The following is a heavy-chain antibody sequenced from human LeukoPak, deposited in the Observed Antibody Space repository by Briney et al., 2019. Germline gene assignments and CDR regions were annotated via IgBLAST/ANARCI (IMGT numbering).Heavy chain of an antibody. CDR2: IKQDGSEK. CDR3: ARVAKSSAFDI. J-gene: IGHJ3*02. D-gene: IGHD5-12*01. V-gene: IGHV3-7*01. Sequence: GGSLRLSCAASGFTFSSYWMSWVRQAPGKGLEWVANIKQDGSEKYYVDSVKGRFTISRDNAKNSLYLQMSSLRAEDTAVYYCARVAKSSAFDIWGQGTMVTVSS. CDR1: GFTFSSYW.